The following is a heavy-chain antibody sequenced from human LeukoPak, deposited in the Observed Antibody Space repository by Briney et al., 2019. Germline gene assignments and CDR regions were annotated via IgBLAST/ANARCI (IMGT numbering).Heavy chain of an antibody. D-gene: IGHD3-3*01. J-gene: IGHJ3*02. Sequence: SVKVSCKASGGTFSSYAISWVRQAPGQGLEWMGGIIPIFGTANYAQEFQGRVTITADESTSTAYMELSSLRSEDTAVYYCARDLSSGNRIFGVVINPLAAFDIWGQGTMVTVSS. V-gene: IGHV1-69*01. CDR3: ARDLSSGNRIFGVVINPLAAFDI. CDR2: IIPIFGTA. CDR1: GGTFSSYA.